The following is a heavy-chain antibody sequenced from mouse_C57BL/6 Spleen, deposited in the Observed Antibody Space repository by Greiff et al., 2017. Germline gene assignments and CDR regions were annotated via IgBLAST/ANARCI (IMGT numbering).Heavy chain of an antibody. V-gene: IGHV5-4*03. J-gene: IGHJ2*01. D-gene: IGHD6-1*01. CDR2: ISDGGSYT. CDR3: ARAGDLYYFDY. CDR1: GFTFSSYA. Sequence: DVMLVESGGGLVKPGGSLKLSCAASGFTFSSYAMSWVRQTPEKRLEWVATISDGGSYTYYPDNVKGRFTISRDNAKNNLYLQMSHLKSEDTAMYYCARAGDLYYFDYWGQGTTLTVSS.